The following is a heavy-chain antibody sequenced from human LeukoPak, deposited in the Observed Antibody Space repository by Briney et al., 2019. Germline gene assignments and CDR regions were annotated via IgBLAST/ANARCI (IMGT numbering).Heavy chain of an antibody. J-gene: IGHJ4*02. D-gene: IGHD4-11*01. CDR3: ARAGQYYFDY. CDR2: IYSGGST. CDR1: GFTVSSNY. Sequence: GRSLRLSCAASGFTVSSNYMSWVRQAPGKGLEWVSVIYSGGSTYYADSVKGRFIISRDNSKNTLYLQMNSLRAEDTAVYYCARAGQYYFDYWGQGTLVTVSS. V-gene: IGHV3-53*01.